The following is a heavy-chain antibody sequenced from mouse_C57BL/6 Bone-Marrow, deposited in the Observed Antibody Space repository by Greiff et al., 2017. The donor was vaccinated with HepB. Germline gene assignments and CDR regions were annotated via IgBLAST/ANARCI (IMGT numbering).Heavy chain of an antibody. D-gene: IGHD6-1*01. CDR3: ARSEDECGAFKAY. V-gene: IGHV1-7*01. J-gene: IGHJ3*01. CDR1: GYTFTSYW. CDR2: INPSSGYT. Sequence: VQLQQSGAELAKPGASVKLSCKASGYTFTSYWMHWVKQRPGQGLEWIGYINPSSGYTKYNQKFKDKATLTADKSSSTAYMQLSSLTYEDSAVYYCARSEDECGAFKAYWGQGTLVTVSA.